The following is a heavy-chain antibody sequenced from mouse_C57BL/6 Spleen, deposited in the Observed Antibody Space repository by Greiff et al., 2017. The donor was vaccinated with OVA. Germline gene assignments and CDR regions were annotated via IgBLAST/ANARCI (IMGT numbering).Heavy chain of an antibody. CDR1: GYTFTSYW. CDR3: ASSLTGTEAWFAY. V-gene: IGHV1-69*01. J-gene: IGHJ3*01. Sequence: QVQLQQPGAELVMPGASVKLSCKASGYTFTSYWMHWVKQRPGQGLEWIGEIDPSDSYTNYNQKFKGKSTLTVDKSSSTAYMQLSSLTSEDSAVYYCASSLTGTEAWFAYWGQGTLVTVSA. CDR2: IDPSDSYT. D-gene: IGHD4-1*01.